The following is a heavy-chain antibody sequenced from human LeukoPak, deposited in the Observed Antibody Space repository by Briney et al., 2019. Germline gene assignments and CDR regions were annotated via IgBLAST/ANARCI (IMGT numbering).Heavy chain of an antibody. CDR2: IWYDGSNK. Sequence: PGGSLRLSCAASGFTFSSYGMHWVRQAPGKGLEWAAVIWYDGSNKYYADSVKGRFTTSRDNSKNTLYLQMNSLRAEDTAVYYCAREHDDILTGYYQAGYYFDYWGQRTLVTVSS. D-gene: IGHD3-9*01. V-gene: IGHV3-33*01. CDR3: AREHDDILTGYYQAGYYFDY. J-gene: IGHJ4*02. CDR1: GFTFSSYG.